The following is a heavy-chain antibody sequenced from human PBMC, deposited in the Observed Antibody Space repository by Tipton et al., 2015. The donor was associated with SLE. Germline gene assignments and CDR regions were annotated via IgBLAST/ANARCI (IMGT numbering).Heavy chain of an antibody. CDR1: GGSISSGSYY. D-gene: IGHD3-22*01. V-gene: IGHV4-61*09. Sequence: TLSLTCTVSGGSISSGSYYWSWIRQPAGKGLEWIGYIYTSGSTNYNPSLKSRVTISVDTSKNQFSLKLSSVTAADTAVYYCAREGSSGYAFDYWGQGTLVTVSS. CDR3: AREGSSGYAFDY. J-gene: IGHJ4*02. CDR2: IYTSGST.